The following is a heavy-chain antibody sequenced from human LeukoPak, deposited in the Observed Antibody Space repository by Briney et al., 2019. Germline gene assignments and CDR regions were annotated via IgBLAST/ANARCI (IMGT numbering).Heavy chain of an antibody. CDR1: GFTFSGYG. J-gene: IGHJ6*03. D-gene: IGHD1-26*01. Sequence: PGGSLRLSCAASGFTFSGYGMHWVRQAPGKGLEWVAFIRYDGSNKYYADSVKGRFTISRDNSKNTLYLQMNSLRAEDTAVYYCAKDLSRGSPKNYYMDVWGKGTTVTVSS. CDR3: AKDLSRGSPKNYYMDV. V-gene: IGHV3-30*02. CDR2: IRYDGSNK.